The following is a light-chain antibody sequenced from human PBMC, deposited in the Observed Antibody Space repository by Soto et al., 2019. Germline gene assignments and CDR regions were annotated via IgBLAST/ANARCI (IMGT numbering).Light chain of an antibody. CDR3: QQRSNWPP. Sequence: EIVLTQSPGTLSLSPGERATLSCRASQSVSSSYLAWYQQKPGQAPRLLIYGASSRATGIPVRFSGSGSGTDFTLTISRLEPEDFAVYYCQQRSNWPPIGPGTRLEIK. V-gene: IGKV3D-20*02. CDR1: QSVSSSY. CDR2: GAS. J-gene: IGKJ5*01.